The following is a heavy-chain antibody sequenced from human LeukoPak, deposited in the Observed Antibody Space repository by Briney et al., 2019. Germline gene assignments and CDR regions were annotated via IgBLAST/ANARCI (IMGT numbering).Heavy chain of an antibody. J-gene: IGHJ6*02. CDR3: ASVPHDYHYYYGMDV. D-gene: IGHD6-6*01. CDR1: GGTISSYA. Sequence: SVKVSCKASGGTISSYAFCWVRQAPGQGLEWMGRIIPILAIANYAQKFQGRVTITADKSTSTAYMELSSLRSEDTAVYYCASVPHDYHYYYGMDVWGQGTTVTVSS. V-gene: IGHV1-69*04. CDR2: IIPILAIA.